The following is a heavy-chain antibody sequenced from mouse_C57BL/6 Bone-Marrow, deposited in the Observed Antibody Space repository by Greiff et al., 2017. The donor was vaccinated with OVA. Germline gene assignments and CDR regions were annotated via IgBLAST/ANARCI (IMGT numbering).Heavy chain of an antibody. CDR3: ARSYYSNYYFDY. Sequence: VKVVESGAELARPGASVKLSCKASGYTFTSYGISWVKQRTGQGLEWIGEIYPRSGNTYYNEKFKGKATLTADKSSSTAYMELRSLTSEDSAVYFCARSYYSNYYFDYWGQGTTLTVSS. CDR1: GYTFTSYG. V-gene: IGHV1-81*01. J-gene: IGHJ2*01. CDR2: IYPRSGNT. D-gene: IGHD2-5*01.